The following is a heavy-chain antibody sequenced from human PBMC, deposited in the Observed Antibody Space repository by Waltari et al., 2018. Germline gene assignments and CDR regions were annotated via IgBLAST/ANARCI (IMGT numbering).Heavy chain of an antibody. V-gene: IGHV1-3*01. CDR1: GYTFTSYA. J-gene: IGHJ1*01. D-gene: IGHD3-22*01. Sequence: QVQLVQSGAEVKKPGASVKVSCKASGYTFTSYAMHWVRQAPGQRLAWMGWIKAGNGNTKYSQKFQGRVTTTRDTSAGTAYMELSSLRSEDTAVYYCASWTDYDSSGYYYRAEYFQHWGQGTLVTVSS. CDR3: ASWTDYDSSGYYYRAEYFQH. CDR2: IKAGNGNT.